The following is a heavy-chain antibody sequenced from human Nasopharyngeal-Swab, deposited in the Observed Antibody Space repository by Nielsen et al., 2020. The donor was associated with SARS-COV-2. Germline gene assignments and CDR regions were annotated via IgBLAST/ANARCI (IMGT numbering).Heavy chain of an antibody. Sequence: GGSLRLSCAASGFTFSNAWMSWVRQAPGKGLEWVGRIKSKTDGGTTDYAAPVKGRFTISRDDSKNTLYLQMNSLKTEDTAVYYCTRDPQRWLPSGDYWGQGTLVTVSS. CDR1: GFTFSNAW. CDR3: TRDPQRWLPSGDY. CDR2: IKSKTDGGTT. J-gene: IGHJ4*02. V-gene: IGHV3-15*01. D-gene: IGHD5-24*01.